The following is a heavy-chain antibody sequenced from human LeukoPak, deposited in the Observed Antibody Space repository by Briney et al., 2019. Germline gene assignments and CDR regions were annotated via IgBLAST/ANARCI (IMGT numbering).Heavy chain of an antibody. CDR1: GFTFSSYS. D-gene: IGHD4-17*01. Sequence: GGPLRLSCGASGFTFSSYSMNWVRQAPGRGLGWVSSFSGSCSYIYYADSVKGRFTISRDNAKNSLYLQMNSLRAEDTAVYYCARDRPTAWGQGTLVTVPS. CDR3: ARDRPTA. CDR2: FSGSCSYI. J-gene: IGHJ5*02. V-gene: IGHV3-21*01.